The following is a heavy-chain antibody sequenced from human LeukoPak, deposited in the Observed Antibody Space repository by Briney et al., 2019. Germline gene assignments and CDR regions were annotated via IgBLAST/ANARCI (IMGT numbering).Heavy chain of an antibody. CDR2: ISGSGGST. Sequence: ASVKVSCKASGGTFSSYAMSWVRQAPGKVLEWVSAISGSGGSTYYADSVKGRFTISRDNSKNTLYLQMNSLRAEDTAVYYCAKDRWSGSHNAFDIWGQGTMVTVSS. D-gene: IGHD1-26*01. CDR3: AKDRWSGSHNAFDI. J-gene: IGHJ3*02. V-gene: IGHV3-23*01. CDR1: GGTFSSYA.